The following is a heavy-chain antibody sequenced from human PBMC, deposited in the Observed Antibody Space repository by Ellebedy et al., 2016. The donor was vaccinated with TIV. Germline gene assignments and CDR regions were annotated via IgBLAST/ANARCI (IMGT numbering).Heavy chain of an antibody. CDR2: IYTSGST. CDR3: ARVAHDYGLGSFDY. J-gene: IGHJ4*02. D-gene: IGHD4-17*01. CDR1: GGSLSSYY. V-gene: IGHV4-4*07. Sequence: SETLSLXXTVSGGSLSSYYWSCIRQPAGKGLEWIGRIYTSGSTNYNPSLKSRVTMSVDTSKNQFSLKLSSVTAAATAVYYCARVAHDYGLGSFDYWGQGTLVTVSS.